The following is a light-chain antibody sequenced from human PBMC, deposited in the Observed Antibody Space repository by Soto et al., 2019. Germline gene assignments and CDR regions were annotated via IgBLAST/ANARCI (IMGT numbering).Light chain of an antibody. V-gene: IGLV2-14*03. CDR2: DVS. CDR1: STDVGDFNY. Sequence: QSALTQPASVSGSPGRSVTISCTGTSTDVGDFNYVSWYQHQPGRAPKLIIYDVSNRPSGISYRFSASKSGRTASLTISGLQAEDEADYYCISYSSSTTHVVFGGGTKLTVL. J-gene: IGLJ2*01. CDR3: ISYSSSTTHVV.